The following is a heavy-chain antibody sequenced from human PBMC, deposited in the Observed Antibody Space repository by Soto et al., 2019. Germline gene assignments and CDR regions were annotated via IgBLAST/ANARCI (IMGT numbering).Heavy chain of an antibody. D-gene: IGHD6-6*01. CDR2: IYWDDDK. J-gene: IGHJ3*01. Sequence: QITLKESGPTLVKPTQTLTLTCAFSGLSLSTPGVGVGWIRQPPGKALEWLAVIYWDDDKRYSPSLKSRLTITKDTSKNQVVLTMTNMDPVDTATYYCTKSIAARPVLGAYDVRGQGTMVTVSS. CDR1: GLSLSTPGVG. V-gene: IGHV2-5*02. CDR3: TKSIAARPVLGAYDV.